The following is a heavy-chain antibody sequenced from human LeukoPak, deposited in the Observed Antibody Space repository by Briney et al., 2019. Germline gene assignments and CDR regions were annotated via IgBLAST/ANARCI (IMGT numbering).Heavy chain of an antibody. Sequence: GGSLRLSCAASGFTFSSYAMHWVRQAPGKGLEWVAVISYDGSNKYYADSVKGRFTISRDNSKNTLYLQMNTLRAEDTAVYYCAKSKYQLLSFDYFDYWGQGTLVTVSS. CDR2: ISYDGSNK. V-gene: IGHV3-30-3*02. CDR3: AKSKYQLLSFDYFDY. J-gene: IGHJ4*02. CDR1: GFTFSSYA. D-gene: IGHD2-2*01.